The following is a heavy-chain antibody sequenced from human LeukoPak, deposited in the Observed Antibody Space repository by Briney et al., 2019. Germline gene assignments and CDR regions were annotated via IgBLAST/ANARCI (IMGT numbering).Heavy chain of an antibody. CDR1: GFTFSSYG. Sequence: GGSLRLSCAASGFTFSSYGMHWVRQAPGKGLEWVAVISYDGSNKYYADSVKGRFTISRDNSKNTLYLQMNSLRAEDTAVYYCAKDSNYCSSTSCYVGYYFDYWGQGTLVTVSS. CDR3: AKDSNYCSSTSCYVGYYFDY. CDR2: ISYDGSNK. J-gene: IGHJ4*02. D-gene: IGHD2-2*01. V-gene: IGHV3-30*18.